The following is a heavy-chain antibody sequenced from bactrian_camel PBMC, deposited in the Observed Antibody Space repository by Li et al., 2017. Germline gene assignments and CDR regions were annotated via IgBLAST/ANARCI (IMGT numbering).Heavy chain of an antibody. D-gene: IGHD3*01. J-gene: IGHJ6*01. CDR3: AAGWTPQHWVRWVRLSDFDV. CDR1: RYTYSSYC. Sequence: HVQLVESGGGLVQAGGSLRLSCAISRYTYSSYCMGWFRQAPGKEREGLATVSGPNTLYADSVKGRFTISQDNTKNTIFLQMDSLKPDDTANYYCAAGWTPQHWVRWVRLSDFDVWGQGTQVTV. CDR2: VSGPNT. V-gene: IGHV3-3*01.